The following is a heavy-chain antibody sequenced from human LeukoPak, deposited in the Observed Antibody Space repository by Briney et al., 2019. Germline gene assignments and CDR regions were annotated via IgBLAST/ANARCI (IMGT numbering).Heavy chain of an antibody. J-gene: IGHJ6*02. CDR2: INPSGGST. CDR3: ARAIAALYGMDV. V-gene: IGHV1-46*01. Sequence: GASVKVSCKASGYTFTSYYMHWVRQAPGQGLEWMGIINPSGGSTSYAQKFQGGVTMTRDTSTSTVYMELSSLRSEDTAVYYCARAIAALYGMDVWGQGTTVTVSS. D-gene: IGHD6-13*01. CDR1: GYTFTSYY.